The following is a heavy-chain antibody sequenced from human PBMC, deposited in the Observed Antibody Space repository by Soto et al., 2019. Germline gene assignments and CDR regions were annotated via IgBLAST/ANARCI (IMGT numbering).Heavy chain of an antibody. CDR1: VGSISSSNW. D-gene: IGHD3-10*01. V-gene: IGHV4-4*02. Sequence: QVQLQESGPGLVKPSGTLSLTCAVSVGSISSSNWCSWVRQPPAKGLEWIGEIYHSGSTNYNPSLKSRVTTSVDKSKNQFSRKLSAVTAADTAVYYCARGVWFGELPGTYYYYYGMDVWGQGNTVTGS. CDR3: ARGVWFGELPGTYYYYYGMDV. CDR2: IYHSGST. J-gene: IGHJ6*02.